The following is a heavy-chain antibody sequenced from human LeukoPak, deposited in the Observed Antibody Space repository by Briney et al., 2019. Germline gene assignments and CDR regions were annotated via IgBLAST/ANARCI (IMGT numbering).Heavy chain of an antibody. J-gene: IGHJ4*02. Sequence: PSETLSLTCSVSGGSISRSSYYWTWIRQSPGRGLEWIGNTYYSGSTLCNPSLKSRVTISVDTSKNQFSLRLTSVTAADTAVYYCARPRGDLWSGYDYWGQGVLVTVSP. CDR2: TYYSGST. CDR3: ARPRGDLWSGYDY. D-gene: IGHD3-3*01. CDR1: GGSISRSSYY. V-gene: IGHV4-39*01.